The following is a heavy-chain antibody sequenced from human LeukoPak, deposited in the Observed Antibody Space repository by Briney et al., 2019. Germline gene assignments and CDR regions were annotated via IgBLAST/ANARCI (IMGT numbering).Heavy chain of an antibody. V-gene: IGHV4-4*07. Sequence: SESLSLTCTVSGGSISSYYRSWIRQPAGKGLEWIGCIYTSGSSTYHPSLKSRVTMSVDTSKNQFSLKLSSVTAADTAVYYCARDCHWGSKAGYTLGFAFDIWGKGTMVTVSA. CDR1: GGSISSYY. D-gene: IGHD5-24*01. J-gene: IGHJ3*02. CDR3: ARDCHWGSKAGYTLGFAFDI. CDR2: IYTSGSS.